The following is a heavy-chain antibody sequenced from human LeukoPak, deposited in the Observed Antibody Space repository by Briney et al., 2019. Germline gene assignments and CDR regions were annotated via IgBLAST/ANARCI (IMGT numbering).Heavy chain of an antibody. D-gene: IGHD3-3*01. V-gene: IGHV3-21*01. CDR2: ISSSSSYI. CDR3: ARDQPDYDFWSGYLIDY. J-gene: IGHJ4*02. Sequence: GGSLRLSCAASGFTFDDYAMHWVRQAPGKGLEWVSSISSSSSYIYYADSVKGRFTISRDNAKNSLYLQMNSLRAEDTAVYYYARDQPDYDFWSGYLIDYWGQGTLVTVSS. CDR1: GFTFDDYA.